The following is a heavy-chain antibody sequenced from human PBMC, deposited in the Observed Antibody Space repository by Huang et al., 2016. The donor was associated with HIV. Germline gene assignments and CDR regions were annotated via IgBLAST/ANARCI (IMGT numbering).Heavy chain of an antibody. CDR3: ARFGSYYYGSGSYLDAFDI. CDR1: GFTFSTYH. CDR2: IASSSGSI. J-gene: IGHJ3*02. Sequence: EVQLMESGGGLVQPGGSLRLSCAASGFTFSTYHMDWVRQAPGKGLEWVSSIASSSGSIYYADSVKGLFTNSRDNAKNSLYLQMNSLRAEDTAVYYCARFGSYYYGSGSYLDAFDIWGQGTMVTVSS. D-gene: IGHD3-10*01. V-gene: IGHV3-48*01.